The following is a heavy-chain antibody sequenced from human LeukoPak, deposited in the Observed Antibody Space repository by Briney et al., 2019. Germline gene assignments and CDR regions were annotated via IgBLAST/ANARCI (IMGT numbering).Heavy chain of an antibody. V-gene: IGHV5-51*01. CDR3: ARGDSSSEYNWFDP. CDR1: GYRFTSYW. D-gene: IGHD6-6*01. J-gene: IGHJ5*02. CDR2: IYPGDSDT. Sequence: GESLKISCKGSGYRFTSYWIGWVGQMPGKSLEWVGVIYPGDSDTRYSPSFQGQVTISADKSISTAYLQWSSLKASDTAMYYCARGDSSSEYNWFDPWGQGTLVTVSS.